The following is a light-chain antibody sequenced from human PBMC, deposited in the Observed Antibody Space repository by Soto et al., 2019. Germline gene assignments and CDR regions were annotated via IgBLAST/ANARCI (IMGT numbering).Light chain of an antibody. CDR3: SSFTSTHTYV. CDR1: SSDVGGYHY. J-gene: IGLJ1*01. CDR2: QVS. Sequence: QSVLTQPASVSWSPGQSMTISCTGSSSDVGGYHYVSWYQQHPGKAPKLIIYQVSHRPSGVSDRFSGSKSGNTASLTISGLQGEDEATYYCSSFTSTHTYVFGTGTKVTV. V-gene: IGLV2-14*03.